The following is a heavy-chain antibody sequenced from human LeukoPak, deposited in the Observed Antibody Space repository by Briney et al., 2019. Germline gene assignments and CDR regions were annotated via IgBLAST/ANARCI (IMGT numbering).Heavy chain of an antibody. V-gene: IGHV1-2*02. J-gene: IGHJ6*02. CDR2: INPNSGGT. D-gene: IGHD6-19*01. CDR1: GYTFTGYD. CDR3: ARDQWLDYYYYGMDV. Sequence: ASVKVSCKASGYTFTGYDMHWVRQAPGQGLEWMGWINPNSGGTNYAQKFQGRVTMTRDTSISTAYMELSRLRSDDTAVYYCARDQWLDYYYYGMDVWGQGTTVTVSS.